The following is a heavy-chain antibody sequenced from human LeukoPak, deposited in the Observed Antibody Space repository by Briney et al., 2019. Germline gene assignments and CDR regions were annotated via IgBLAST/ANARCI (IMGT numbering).Heavy chain of an antibody. Sequence: ASVKVSCKASGYTFSNCGITWVRQAPGQGLEWMGWINPKSGSTHYAQKFQGRVIMTRDTSLNTAYLELTSLRSDDTAIYFCGRRVSRGWTDYWGQGTLVTASS. V-gene: IGHV1-2*02. CDR2: INPKSGST. D-gene: IGHD2-15*01. J-gene: IGHJ4*02. CDR1: GYTFSNCG. CDR3: GRRVSRGWTDY.